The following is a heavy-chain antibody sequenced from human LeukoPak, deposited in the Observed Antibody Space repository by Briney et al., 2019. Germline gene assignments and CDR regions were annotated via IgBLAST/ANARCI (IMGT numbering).Heavy chain of an antibody. Sequence: PGGSLRLSCAPSGYTLSINYMRWVRGAPGGGVEWVSLIYSGGSTYYTDSVRGRFRISRYISKNTLYLQMNSLRAEDTAVYYCARVGDCGRASCYAIDYWGQGTLVTVSS. J-gene: IGHJ4*02. V-gene: IGHV3-66*01. D-gene: IGHD2-2*01. CDR2: IYSGGST. CDR3: ARVGDCGRASCYAIDY. CDR1: GYTLSINY.